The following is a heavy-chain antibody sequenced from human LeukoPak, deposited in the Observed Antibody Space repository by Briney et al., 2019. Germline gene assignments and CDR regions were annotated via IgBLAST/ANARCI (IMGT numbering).Heavy chain of an antibody. CDR1: GGVFSNYY. Sequence: SETPSPTCAVYGGVFSNYYWSWIRQPPRKGPEGIGEINDSGRTNYNPSLMSRVTVSVDTSKKQFSLRLTSVTATDTAVYYCARRWNYGRNYYIDVWGKGATVSVSS. J-gene: IGHJ6*03. CDR3: ARRWNYGRNYYIDV. V-gene: IGHV4-34*01. D-gene: IGHD1-7*01. CDR2: INDSGRT.